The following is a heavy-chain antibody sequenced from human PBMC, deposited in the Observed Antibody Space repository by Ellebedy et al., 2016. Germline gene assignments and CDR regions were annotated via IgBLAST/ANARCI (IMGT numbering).Heavy chain of an antibody. CDR2: IYPGDSDT. Sequence: GESLKISXKGSGYSFTSYWIGWVRQMPGKGLEWMGIIYPGDSDTRYSPSFQGQVTISADKSISTAYLQWSSLKASDTAMYYCARLEGEGHIVVVTKGHFQHWGQGTLVTVSS. V-gene: IGHV5-51*01. CDR3: ARLEGEGHIVVVTKGHFQH. CDR1: GYSFTSYW. J-gene: IGHJ1*01. D-gene: IGHD2-21*02.